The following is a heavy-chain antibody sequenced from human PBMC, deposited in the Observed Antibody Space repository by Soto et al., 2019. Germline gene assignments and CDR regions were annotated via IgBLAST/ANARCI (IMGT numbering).Heavy chain of an antibody. Sequence: SETLSLTCTVSGGSVSSSSYYWGWVRQPPGKGLEWIGHIYNSGITYYNPSLKSRVVISIDTSKNQFSLRLNSLTAADRAVYFCARGVTVFGLVSRFWFDPWGQGTVVTVSS. CDR3: ARGVTVFGLVSRFWFDP. J-gene: IGHJ5*02. CDR1: GGSVSSSSYY. D-gene: IGHD3-3*01. CDR2: IYNSGIT. V-gene: IGHV4-39*01.